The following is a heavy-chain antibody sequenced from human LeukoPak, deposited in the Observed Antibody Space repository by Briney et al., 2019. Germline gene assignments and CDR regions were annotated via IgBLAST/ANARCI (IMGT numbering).Heavy chain of an antibody. Sequence: GGSLRLSCASSGFTFSSYAMSWVRQAPGKGLEWVSAISGSGGSTYYADSVKGRFTISRDNSKNTLYLQMNSLRAEDTAAYYCAKGVDFWSGYDGMDVWGQGTTVTSP. CDR2: ISGSGGST. D-gene: IGHD3-3*01. V-gene: IGHV3-23*01. CDR1: GFTFSSYA. CDR3: AKGVDFWSGYDGMDV. J-gene: IGHJ6*02.